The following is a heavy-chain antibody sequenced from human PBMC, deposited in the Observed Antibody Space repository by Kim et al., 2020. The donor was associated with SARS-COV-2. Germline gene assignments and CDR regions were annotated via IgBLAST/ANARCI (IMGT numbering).Heavy chain of an antibody. D-gene: IGHD2-15*01. V-gene: IGHV3-23*01. CDR1: GFTFSSYA. CDR2: ISGSGGTT. J-gene: IGHJ6*03. Sequence: GGSLRLSCAASGFTFSSYAMSWVRQAPGKGLEWVSAISGSGGTTYYADSVKGRFTISRDNSKNTLYLQMNSLRAEDTAVYYCAKARFCSGGSCYSSYYDMDVRGKGATVTVSS. CDR3: AKARFCSGGSCYSSYYDMDV.